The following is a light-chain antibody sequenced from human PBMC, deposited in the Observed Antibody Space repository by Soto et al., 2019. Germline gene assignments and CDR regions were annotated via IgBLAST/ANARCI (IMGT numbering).Light chain of an antibody. CDR2: GNN. CDR1: SSNTGAGYD. CDR3: QSYDRTLSGFV. V-gene: IGLV1-40*01. Sequence: QSVLTHPPSVSGAPGQRVTISCTGSSSNTGAGYDVHWYKQFPGTAPKLLIYGNNNRPSGVPDRFSGSKSGTSASLAITGLQVEDEADYYCQSYDRTLSGFVFGTGTKLTVL. J-gene: IGLJ1*01.